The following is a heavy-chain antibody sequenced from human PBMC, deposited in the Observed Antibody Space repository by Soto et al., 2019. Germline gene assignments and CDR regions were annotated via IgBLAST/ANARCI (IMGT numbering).Heavy chain of an antibody. Sequence: GGSLRLSCAASGFTFSSYAMSWVRQAPGKGLEWVSAISGSGGSTYYADSVKGRFTISRDNSKNTLYLQMNSLRAEDTAVYYCAKVGGYCSSTSCHKFFDYWGQGTLVTVSS. D-gene: IGHD2-2*01. CDR3: AKVGGYCSSTSCHKFFDY. CDR1: GFTFSSYA. CDR2: ISGSGGST. V-gene: IGHV3-23*01. J-gene: IGHJ4*02.